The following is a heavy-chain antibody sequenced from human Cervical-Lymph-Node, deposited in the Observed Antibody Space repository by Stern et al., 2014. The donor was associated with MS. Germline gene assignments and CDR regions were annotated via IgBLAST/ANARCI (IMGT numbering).Heavy chain of an antibody. CDR2: ITPILATP. CDR1: GDTFSSYT. D-gene: IGHD6-6*01. Sequence: QVQLVQSGAEVKKPGSSVKVSCTASGDTFSSYTFSWVRQAPGHGLEWMGRITPILATPNYSQKFHGRLTITADRSTNTVYMELTSLTSEDTALHYCARSGRSSHAFDIWGQGTLVTVSS. J-gene: IGHJ3*02. V-gene: IGHV1-69*08. CDR3: ARSGRSSHAFDI.